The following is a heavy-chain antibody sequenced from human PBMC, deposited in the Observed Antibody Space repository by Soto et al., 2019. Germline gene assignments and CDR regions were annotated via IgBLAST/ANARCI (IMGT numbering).Heavy chain of an antibody. J-gene: IGHJ6*04. CDR2: IRAYNGNT. CDR1: GYTFTSYG. V-gene: IGHV1-18*01. Sequence: QVQLVQSGAEVKKPGASVKVSCKASGYTFTSYGISWVRQAPGQGIEWMGWIRAYNGNTNYAQKLQGRVTITTDTSTSTAYMELRSLRSQDTAVYYCAIDLPTMEVWGKGTTVTFSS. CDR3: AIDLPTMEV.